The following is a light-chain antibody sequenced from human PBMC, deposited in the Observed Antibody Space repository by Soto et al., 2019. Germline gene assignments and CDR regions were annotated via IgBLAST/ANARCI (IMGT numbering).Light chain of an antibody. Sequence: QSVLTQPPSVSEAPGQRVTISCTGSSSNIGAGYDVHWYQQVPGTAPKLLIHGNSNRPSGVPDRFSGSKSGTSASLAITGLQAEDEADYYCQSYDSSLSGWVFGGGTKLTVL. J-gene: IGLJ3*02. CDR1: SSNIGAGYD. CDR2: GNS. V-gene: IGLV1-40*01. CDR3: QSYDSSLSGWV.